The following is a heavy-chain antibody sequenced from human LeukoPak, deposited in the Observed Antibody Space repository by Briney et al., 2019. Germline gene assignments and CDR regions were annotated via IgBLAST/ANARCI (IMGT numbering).Heavy chain of an antibody. Sequence: GGSLRLSCAASGFTFSSYWMSWVRQAPGKGLEWVANIKQDGSEKYYVDSVKGRFTISRDNAKNSLYLQMNSLRAEDTAVYYCARDAPHAYGSGSNYYYYYMDVWGKGTTVTVSS. V-gene: IGHV3-7*01. D-gene: IGHD3-10*01. CDR3: ARDAPHAYGSGSNYYYYYMDV. CDR2: IKQDGSEK. J-gene: IGHJ6*03. CDR1: GFTFSSYW.